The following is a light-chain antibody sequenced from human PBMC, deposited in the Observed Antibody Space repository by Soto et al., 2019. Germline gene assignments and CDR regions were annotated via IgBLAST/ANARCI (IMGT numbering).Light chain of an antibody. CDR2: EGT. Sequence: QSALTQPASVSGSPGQSITVSCIGISSDAGSYVSWYQQHPGKAPKVIIYEGTKRPSGVSNRFSGSESGNTASLTISGLLSEDEAHYYCCSYARGSAVFGGGTKLTVL. CDR1: SSDAGSY. CDR3: CSYARGSAV. V-gene: IGLV2-23*01. J-gene: IGLJ3*02.